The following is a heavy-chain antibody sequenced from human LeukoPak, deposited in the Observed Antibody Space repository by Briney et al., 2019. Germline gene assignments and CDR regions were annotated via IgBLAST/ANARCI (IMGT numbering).Heavy chain of an antibody. CDR1: GFTFSSYA. V-gene: IGHV3-23*01. D-gene: IGHD2-2*01. CDR3: AKVPAAYNWFDP. CDR2: ISGSGGST. J-gene: IGHJ5*02. Sequence: PGGSLRLPCAASGFTFSSYAMSWVRQSPGKGLEWVSAISGSGGSTYYADSVKGRFTISRDNSKNTLYLQMNSLRAEDTAVYYCAKVPAAYNWFDPWGQGTLVIVSS.